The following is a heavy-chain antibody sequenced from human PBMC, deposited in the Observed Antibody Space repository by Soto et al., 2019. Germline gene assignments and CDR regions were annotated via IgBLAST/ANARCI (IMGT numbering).Heavy chain of an antibody. CDR1: GFTFNRYA. V-gene: IGHV3-23*01. CDR2: IIVDGGRA. CDR3: AKDKMEQWLVGGYFDY. D-gene: IGHD6-19*01. J-gene: IGHJ4*02. Sequence: EVQLLESGGGLVQPGGTLRLSCSASGFTFNRYAMSWVRQAPGKGLEWVSAIIVDGGRAYYADSVKGRFTISRDNSKNTLSLQMNSLRAEDTAVYYCAKDKMEQWLVGGYFDYWGQGTQVTVSS.